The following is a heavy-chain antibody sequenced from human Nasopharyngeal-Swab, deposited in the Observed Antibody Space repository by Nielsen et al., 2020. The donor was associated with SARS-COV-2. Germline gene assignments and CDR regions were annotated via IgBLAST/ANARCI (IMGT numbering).Heavy chain of an antibody. CDR3: ARDDYGGYGYFGL. J-gene: IGHJ4*02. CDR2: INPHSRGT. V-gene: IGHV1-2*02. D-gene: IGHD4-17*01. Sequence: WGRQAAGQGIEWMGWINPHSRGTKYAQKFQGRVTMTSDTSINTDYMELRRLRSDDSAVYYCARDDYGGYGYFGLWGQGTLVTVSS.